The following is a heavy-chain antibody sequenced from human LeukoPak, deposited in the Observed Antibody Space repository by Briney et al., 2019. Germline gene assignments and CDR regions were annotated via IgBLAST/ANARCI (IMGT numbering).Heavy chain of an antibody. Sequence: GGSLRLSCAASGFTLSDYYMDWVRQPPGKGLEWVSAISGSGGSTYYADSVKGRFTISRDNSKNTLYLQMNSLRAEDTAVYYCAKTEISTHYYGSGSYPDYWGQGTLVTVSS. CDR1: GFTLSDYY. CDR2: ISGSGGST. CDR3: AKTEISTHYYGSGSYPDY. D-gene: IGHD3-10*01. V-gene: IGHV3-23*01. J-gene: IGHJ4*02.